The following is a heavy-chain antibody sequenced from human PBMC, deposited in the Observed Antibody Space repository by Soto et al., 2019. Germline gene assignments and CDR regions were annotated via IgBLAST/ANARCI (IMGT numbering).Heavy chain of an antibody. J-gene: IGHJ6*02. D-gene: IGHD1-1*01. CDR2: IYHRGNT. Sequence: QVQLQESGPGLVKPSGTLSLTCVVSGGSISSSNWWSWVRQPPGKGLEWIGEIYHRGNTNYNPSLKSHVTISIDKSKNQFSLKLNSVTAADTAVYFCARDRLERSPYHYNYGVDVWGQGTSVTVSS. CDR3: ARDRLERSPYHYNYGVDV. V-gene: IGHV4-4*02. CDR1: GGSISSSNW.